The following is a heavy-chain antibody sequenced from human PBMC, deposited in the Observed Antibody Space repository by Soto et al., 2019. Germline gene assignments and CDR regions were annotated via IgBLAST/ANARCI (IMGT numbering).Heavy chain of an antibody. D-gene: IGHD2-2*01. CDR2: INHSGSP. J-gene: IGHJ5*02. CDR1: GGSFSGYY. CDR3: ARGNQLQPTNWFDP. Sequence: QVQLQQWGAGLLKPSETLSLTCAVYGGSFSGYYWSWIRQPPGKGLEWIGEINHSGSPNYNPSLKNRVTISVDTSKNQFSLKLSAVTAADTAVYYCARGNQLQPTNWFDPWGQGTLVTVSS. V-gene: IGHV4-34*01.